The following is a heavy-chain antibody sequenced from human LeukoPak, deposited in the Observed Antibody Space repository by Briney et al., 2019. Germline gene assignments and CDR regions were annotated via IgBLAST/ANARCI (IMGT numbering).Heavy chain of an antibody. V-gene: IGHV4-30-4*08. Sequence: SETLSLTCTVSGGSISSGGYYWTWIRQHPGKGLEWIGYVYYSGSTYYNPSLKSRVTISVDTSKNQFSLKLSSVTATDTAVYYCATTVVENAFDIWGQGTMVTVSS. D-gene: IGHD4-23*01. CDR3: ATTVVENAFDI. CDR1: GGSISSGGYY. CDR2: VYYSGST. J-gene: IGHJ3*02.